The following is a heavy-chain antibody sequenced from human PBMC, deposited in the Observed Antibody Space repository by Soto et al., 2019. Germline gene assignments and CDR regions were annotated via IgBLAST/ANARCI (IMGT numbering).Heavy chain of an antibody. Sequence: GASVKVSCKASGYTFTSYDINWVRQATGQGLEWMGWMNPNSGNTGYAQKFQGRVTMTRNTSISTAYMELSSLRSEDTAVYYCASSVAGGMPFVYWGQGTLVTVSS. CDR1: GYTFTSYD. CDR2: MNPNSGNT. J-gene: IGHJ4*02. CDR3: ASSVAGGMPFVY. V-gene: IGHV1-8*01. D-gene: IGHD6-19*01.